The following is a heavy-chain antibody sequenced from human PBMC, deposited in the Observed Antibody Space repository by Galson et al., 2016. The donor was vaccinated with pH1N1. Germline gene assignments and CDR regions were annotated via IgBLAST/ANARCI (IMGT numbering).Heavy chain of an antibody. J-gene: IGHJ4*02. V-gene: IGHV3-11*01. CDR1: TLSDYY. CDR3: AREWGIGAAGPLDS. D-gene: IGHD6-13*01. CDR2: IGSSGNV. Sequence: TLSDYYMNWIRETPERGLEWLSSIGSSGNVAYADSVKGRFTISRDNAQNSLLLQMDSLRVDDTALYYCAREWGIGAAGPLDSWGQGALVIVSS.